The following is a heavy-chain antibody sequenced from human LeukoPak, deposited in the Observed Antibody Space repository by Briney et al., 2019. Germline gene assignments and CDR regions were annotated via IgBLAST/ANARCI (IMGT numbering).Heavy chain of an antibody. CDR2: INPSVVST. D-gene: IGHD3-9*01. J-gene: IGHJ6*02. V-gene: IGHV1-46*01. CDR1: GYTFTSYY. Sequence: ASVGVSCKASGYTFTSYYMHWVRQAPGQGLEWMGIINPSVVSTNYAQKFQGRVTMTRDTSTSTVYMELSSLRSEDTAVYYCARGQGQPVLRYFDWLLATDAYCMDVWGQGTTVPVSS. CDR3: ARGQGQPVLRYFDWLLATDAYCMDV.